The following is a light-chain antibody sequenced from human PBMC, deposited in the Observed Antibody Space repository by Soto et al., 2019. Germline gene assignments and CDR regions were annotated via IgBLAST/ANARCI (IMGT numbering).Light chain of an antibody. CDR3: QQYNSYSPYT. CDR2: KAY. V-gene: IGKV1-5*03. CDR1: QSISSW. J-gene: IGKJ2*01. Sequence: DIQRTQSPSTLSAPVETRVTIICRASQSISSWLAWYQQKPGKAPRHLIYKAYSIERGVPSRFSGSGSGTEFTLTISSLQPDDFANYYCQQYNSYSPYTFGQGTKLEIK.